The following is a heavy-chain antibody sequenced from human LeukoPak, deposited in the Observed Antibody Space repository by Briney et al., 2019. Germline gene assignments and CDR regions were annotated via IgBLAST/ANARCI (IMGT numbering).Heavy chain of an antibody. Sequence: SETLSLTCTVSGYSISSGYYWGWIRQPPGKGLEWIGNVYHSGRTYDNPSLKSRVTISVDTSKNQFSLKLSSVTAADTAVYYCARVEAGYFDYWGQGTLVTVSS. D-gene: IGHD6-25*01. CDR2: VYHSGRT. CDR1: GYSISSGYY. J-gene: IGHJ4*02. V-gene: IGHV4-38-2*02. CDR3: ARVEAGYFDY.